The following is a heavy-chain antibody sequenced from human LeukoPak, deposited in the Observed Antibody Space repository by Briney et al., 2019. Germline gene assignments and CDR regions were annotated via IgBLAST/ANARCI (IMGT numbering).Heavy chain of an antibody. J-gene: IGHJ4*02. Sequence: SETLSLTCAVSGYSISSGYYWGWIRQPPGKGLEWIGSIYHSGSTYYNPSLKSRVTISVDTSKNQFSLKLSSVTAADTAVYYCARLTTQIRPIDYWGQGTLVTVSP. V-gene: IGHV4-38-2*01. CDR2: IYHSGST. CDR3: ARLTTQIRPIDY. CDR1: GYSISSGYY. D-gene: IGHD4-11*01.